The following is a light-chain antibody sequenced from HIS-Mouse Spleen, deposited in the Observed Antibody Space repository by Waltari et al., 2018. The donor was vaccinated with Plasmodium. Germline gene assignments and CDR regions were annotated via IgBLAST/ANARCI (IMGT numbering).Light chain of an antibody. CDR1: ALPKQY. Sequence: SYELTQPPSVSVSPGQTARITCSGDALPKQYAYWYQQKPGQAPVLVIYKDSERPSGIPGGLFGPSSGTTVTLTISGVQAEDEADYYCQSADSSGTPNWVFGGGTKLTVL. J-gene: IGLJ3*02. CDR3: QSADSSGTPNWV. V-gene: IGLV3-25*03. CDR2: KDS.